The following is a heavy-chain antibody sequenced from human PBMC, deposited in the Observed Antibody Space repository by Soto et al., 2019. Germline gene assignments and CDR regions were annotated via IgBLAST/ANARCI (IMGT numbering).Heavy chain of an antibody. J-gene: IGHJ4*02. CDR1: GYTYTEYP. V-gene: IGHV1-3*01. CDR3: TSSSERGY. Sequence: QVQLVQSGAEVKKPGASVKVSCKTSGYTYTEYPIHWVRQAPGQGLEWMGWINVGNGNAKYSQKFQGRVTMTRDTSANTVYMELSSLGSEDTAVYYCTSSSERGYWGQGTLVTVSS. CDR2: INVGNGNA.